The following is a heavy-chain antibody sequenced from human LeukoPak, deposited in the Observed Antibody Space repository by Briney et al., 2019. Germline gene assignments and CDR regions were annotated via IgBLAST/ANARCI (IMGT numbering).Heavy chain of an antibody. CDR1: GGSINSYY. J-gene: IGHJ5*02. CDR2: IYTSGST. Sequence: SETLSLTCTVSGGSINSYYCIWIRQPAGKGLEWIGRIYTSGSTNYNPSLKSRVTMSVDTSKNQFSLQLTSVTADDTAVYYCARVEKYTSSGPTDPWGQGTLVTVSS. CDR3: ARVEKYTSSGPTDP. D-gene: IGHD6-13*01. V-gene: IGHV4-4*07.